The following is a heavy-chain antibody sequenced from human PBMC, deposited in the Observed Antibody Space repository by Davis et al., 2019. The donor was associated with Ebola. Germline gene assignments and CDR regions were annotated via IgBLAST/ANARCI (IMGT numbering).Heavy chain of an antibody. CDR1: GYSFTSSW. J-gene: IGHJ3*02. Sequence: PGGSLRLSCKGSGYSFTSSWIGWVRQMPGKGLEWMGIIYTGDSDTRYSPSFRGQVTISADKSIKTAFLQWSSLKASDTAMYYCASLRRTITGMDDAFDIWGQGTMVTVSS. CDR3: ASLRRTITGMDDAFDI. D-gene: IGHD2-8*02. V-gene: IGHV5-51*01. CDR2: IYTGDSDT.